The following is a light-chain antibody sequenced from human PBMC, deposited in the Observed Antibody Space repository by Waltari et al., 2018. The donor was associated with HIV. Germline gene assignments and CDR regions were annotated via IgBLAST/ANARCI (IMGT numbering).Light chain of an antibody. V-gene: IGLV1-44*01. CDR1: SSNIGSNT. CDR2: GDG. J-gene: IGLJ2*01. Sequence: QSVLTQPASVSGTPGQRVTISCSGSSSNIGSNTVSWYQQLPGAAPTLFIFGDGLRPAWVPDRFSGAKSGTSASLAISGLQCEYEAVYFCGVWEDSLSGQAVFGGGTMLTVL. CDR3: GVWEDSLSGQAV.